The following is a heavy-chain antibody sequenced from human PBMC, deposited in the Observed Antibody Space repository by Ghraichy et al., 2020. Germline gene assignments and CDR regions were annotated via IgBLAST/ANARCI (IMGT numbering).Heavy chain of an antibody. CDR3: ARDRWGAAERVYYYYGMDV. V-gene: IGHV4-59*01. D-gene: IGHD6-13*01. Sequence: ETLSLTCTVSGGSISSYYWNWIRQPPGKGLEWIGYIYYSGSTNYNPSLKSRVTISVDTSKNQFSLKLNSVTAADTAVYYCARDRWGAAERVYYYYGMDVWGQGTTVTVSS. CDR1: GGSISSYY. J-gene: IGHJ6*02. CDR2: IYYSGST.